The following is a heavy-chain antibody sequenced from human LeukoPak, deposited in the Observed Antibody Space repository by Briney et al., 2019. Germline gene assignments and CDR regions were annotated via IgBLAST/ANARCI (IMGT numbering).Heavy chain of an antibody. Sequence: GGSLRLSCAASGFTVKSNYMNWVRQAPGKGLEWVSVVYSGGSTYYADSVKGRFTISRDYSKNTLYLQMNNLRAEDTAVLYWTSPWAVTAAINGWYFDVWGRGTLVTVSS. CDR1: GFTVKSNY. CDR3: TSPWAVTAAINGWYFDV. CDR2: VYSGGST. J-gene: IGHJ2*01. V-gene: IGHV3-66*01. D-gene: IGHD2-8*01.